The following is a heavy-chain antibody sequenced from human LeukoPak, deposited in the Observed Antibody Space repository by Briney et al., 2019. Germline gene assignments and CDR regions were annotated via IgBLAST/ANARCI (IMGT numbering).Heavy chain of an antibody. CDR3: VAYDYGDSKARF. Sequence: HTGGSLRLSCAASGFTFSSYWMSWVRQAPGKGLEWVANIKQDGSEKYYVDSVKGRFTISRDNAKNSLYLQMNSLRAEDTAVYYCVAYDYGDSKARFWGQGTLVTVSS. CDR1: GFTFSSYW. CDR2: IKQDGSEK. J-gene: IGHJ4*02. D-gene: IGHD4-17*01. V-gene: IGHV3-7*01.